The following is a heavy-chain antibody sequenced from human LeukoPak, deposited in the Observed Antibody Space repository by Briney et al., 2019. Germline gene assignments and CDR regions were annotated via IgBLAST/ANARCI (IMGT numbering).Heavy chain of an antibody. V-gene: IGHV4-31*03. CDR3: AREGGPYSGTYSLGT. Sequence: SETLSLTCTVSGFSMRDGGYFWTWVRQLPGRGLEWIGYIWYSGNTFYNPSLKSRSTVSIDRSKNQFSLTLTSVTAADTAVYYCAREGGPYSGTYSLGTWGQGILVKVSS. CDR1: GFSMRDGGYF. D-gene: IGHD1-26*01. J-gene: IGHJ5*02. CDR2: IWYSGNT.